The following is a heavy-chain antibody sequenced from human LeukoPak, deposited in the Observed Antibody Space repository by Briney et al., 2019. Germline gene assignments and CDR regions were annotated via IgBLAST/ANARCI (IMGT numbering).Heavy chain of an antibody. V-gene: IGHV4-34*01. CDR1: GGSFSGYY. Sequence: SETLSLTCAVYGGSFSGYYWSRIHQPPGKGLEWIGEINHSGSTNYNPSLKSRVTISVDTSKNQFSLKLSSVTAADTAVYYCARGEEDRIVGATTTFDYWGQGTLVTVSS. CDR3: ARGEEDRIVGATTTFDY. D-gene: IGHD1-26*01. J-gene: IGHJ4*02. CDR2: INHSGST.